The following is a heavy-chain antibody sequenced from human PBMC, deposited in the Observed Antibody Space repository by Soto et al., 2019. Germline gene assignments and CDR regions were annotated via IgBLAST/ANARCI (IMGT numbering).Heavy chain of an antibody. D-gene: IGHD6-13*01. Sequence: GESLKISCKGSGYSFTSYWISWVRQMPGKGLEWMGRIDPSDSYTNYSPSFQGHVTISADKSISTAYLQWSSLKASDTAMYYCARPLSIAAAGPRSHAFDIWGQGTMVTVSS. V-gene: IGHV5-10-1*01. J-gene: IGHJ3*02. CDR3: ARPLSIAAAGPRSHAFDI. CDR2: IDPSDSYT. CDR1: GYSFTSYW.